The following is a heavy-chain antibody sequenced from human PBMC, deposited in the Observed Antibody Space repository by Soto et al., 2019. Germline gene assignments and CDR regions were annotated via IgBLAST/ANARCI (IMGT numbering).Heavy chain of an antibody. CDR3: ARAVPAATYGMDV. D-gene: IGHD2-2*01. V-gene: IGHV4-30-2*01. J-gene: IGHJ6*02. CDR2: IYHSGST. Sequence: QLQLQESGSGLVKPSQTLSLTCAVSGGSISSGGYSWSWIRQPPGKGLEWIGYIYHSGSTYYNPSLKSRVTISVDRSKNQLSLKLSSVTAADTAVYYCARAVPAATYGMDVWGQGTTVTVSS. CDR1: GGSISSGGYS.